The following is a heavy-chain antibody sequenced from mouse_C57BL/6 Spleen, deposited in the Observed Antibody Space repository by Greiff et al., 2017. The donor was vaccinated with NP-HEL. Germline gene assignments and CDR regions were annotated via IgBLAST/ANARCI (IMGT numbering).Heavy chain of an antibody. CDR1: GYTFTSYG. CDR3: ARQEVTGTGYYFDY. V-gene: IGHV1-81*01. Sequence: QVQLQQSGAELARPGASVKLSCKASGYTFTSYGISWVKQRTGQGLEWIGEIYPRSGNTYYNEKFKGKATLTADKSSSTAYMELRSLTSEDSAVYFCARQEVTGTGYYFDYWGQGTTLTVSS. CDR2: IYPRSGNT. D-gene: IGHD4-1*01. J-gene: IGHJ2*01.